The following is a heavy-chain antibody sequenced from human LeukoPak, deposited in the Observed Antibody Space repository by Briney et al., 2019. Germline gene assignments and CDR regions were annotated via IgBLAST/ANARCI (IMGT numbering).Heavy chain of an antibody. D-gene: IGHD6-13*01. V-gene: IGHV3-30-3*01. Sequence: LSLTCTVSGGSISSGGYYWSWIRQAPGKGLEWVAVISYDGSNKYYADSVKGRFTISRDNSKNTLYLQMNSLRAEDTAVYYCAREKQQLVLDYWGQGTLVTVSS. CDR1: GGSISSGG. J-gene: IGHJ4*02. CDR3: AREKQQLVLDY. CDR2: ISYDGSNK.